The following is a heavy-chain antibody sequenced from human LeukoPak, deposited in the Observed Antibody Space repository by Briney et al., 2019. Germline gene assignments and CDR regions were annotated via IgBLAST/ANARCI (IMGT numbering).Heavy chain of an antibody. V-gene: IGHV4-39*07. CDR1: GDSISSSRYY. CDR2: IYHSGST. J-gene: IGHJ5*02. CDR3: ARDNSVGDNAWWFDP. Sequence: PSETLSLTCTVSGDSISSSRYYWGWIRQPPGKGLEWIGSIYHSGSTYYNPSLKSRVTISVDTSKNQFSLKLSSVTAADTAIYYCARDNSVGDNAWWFDPWGQGTLVTVSS. D-gene: IGHD1-26*01.